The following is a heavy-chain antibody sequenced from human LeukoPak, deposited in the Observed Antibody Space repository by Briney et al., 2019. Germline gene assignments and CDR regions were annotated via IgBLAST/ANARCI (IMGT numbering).Heavy chain of an antibody. CDR3: AKDRACGQWNCQGSDY. CDR2: VSDSGDGT. V-gene: IGHV3-23*01. J-gene: IGHJ4*02. Sequence: PGESLRLSCAASGFTFSSYAMYWVRQAPGKGLEWVLGVSDSGDGTHYADSVKGRFTISRDNSKNTLYLQMNNLRAEDTAVYYCAKDRACGQWNCQGSDYWGQGTLVTVSS. CDR1: GFTFSSYA. D-gene: IGHD1-7*01.